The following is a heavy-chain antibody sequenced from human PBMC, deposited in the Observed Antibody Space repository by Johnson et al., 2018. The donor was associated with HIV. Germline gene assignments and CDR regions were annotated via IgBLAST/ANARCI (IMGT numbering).Heavy chain of an antibody. CDR1: GFTFSDYY. J-gene: IGHJ3*02. CDR2: ISSSGSTI. D-gene: IGHD6-13*01. Sequence: QVQLVESGGGVVQPGGSLRLSCAASGFTFSDYYMSWIRQAPGKGLEWVSYISSSGSTIYYADSVKGRFTISRDNSKNTLYLQMNSLRAEDTAMYYCAKNFRGGIVATGDAFDTWGQGTMVTVSS. V-gene: IGHV3-11*04. CDR3: AKNFRGGIVATGDAFDT.